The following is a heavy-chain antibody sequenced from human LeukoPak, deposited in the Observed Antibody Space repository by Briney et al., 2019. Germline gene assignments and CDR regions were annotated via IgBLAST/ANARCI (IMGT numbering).Heavy chain of an antibody. J-gene: IGHJ3*01. CDR2: IYYSGST. V-gene: IGHV4-59*01. D-gene: IGHD3-22*01. CDR1: GVSISSSY. CDR3: ARGYYDSSGYSNAFDV. Sequence: TSETLSLTCTVSGVSISSSYWSWIRQPPGKGLEWIGYIYYSGSTNYNPSLKSRVTISVDTSRNQFSLKLTSGTASDTAVYYCARGYYDSSGYSNAFDVWGQGTMVTVSS.